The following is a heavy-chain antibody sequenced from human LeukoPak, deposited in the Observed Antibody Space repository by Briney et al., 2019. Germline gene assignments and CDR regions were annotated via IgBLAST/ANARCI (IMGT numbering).Heavy chain of an antibody. CDR2: ISSNGGST. J-gene: IGHJ5*02. CDR3: VKEGAYYYGSGSYHWFDP. Sequence: PGGSLRLSCSASGFTFSSYAMHWVRQAPGKGLEYVSAISSNGGSTYYADSVKGRFTSSRDNSKNTLYLQMSSLRAEDTAVYYCVKEGAYYYGSGSYHWFDPWGQGTLVTVSS. D-gene: IGHD3-10*01. CDR1: GFTFSSYA. V-gene: IGHV3-64D*06.